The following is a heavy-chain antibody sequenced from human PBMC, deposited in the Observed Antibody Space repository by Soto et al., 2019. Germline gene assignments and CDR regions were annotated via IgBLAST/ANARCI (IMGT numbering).Heavy chain of an antibody. Sequence: QITLKESGPTLVKPTQTLTLTCTFSGFSLSTSGVGVGWIRQPPGKALEWLALIYWDDDKRYSPSLKSRLTIPKDPSKNQVVLTMTNMDPVDTATYYCAHRRDYDILTGYYTYAFDIWGQGTMVTVSS. V-gene: IGHV2-5*02. CDR2: IYWDDDK. D-gene: IGHD3-9*01. CDR1: GFSLSTSGVG. CDR3: AHRRDYDILTGYYTYAFDI. J-gene: IGHJ3*02.